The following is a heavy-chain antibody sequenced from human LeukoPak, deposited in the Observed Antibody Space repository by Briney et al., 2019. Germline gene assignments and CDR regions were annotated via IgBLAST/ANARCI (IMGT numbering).Heavy chain of an antibody. V-gene: IGHV4-31*03. CDR1: GGSLSSGGYY. D-gene: IGHD2-15*01. CDR3: ARVVLGSCSGGRCYAGQFFDY. CDR2: IYYSGST. J-gene: IGHJ4*02. Sequence: PSETLSLTCTVSGGSLSSGGYYWSWIRQHPGKGLEWIGYIYYSGSTYYKRSLKSRVIISLDTSKIQFSLELSSVTAADTAVYYCARVVLGSCSGGRCYAGQFFDYWGQGALVTVSS.